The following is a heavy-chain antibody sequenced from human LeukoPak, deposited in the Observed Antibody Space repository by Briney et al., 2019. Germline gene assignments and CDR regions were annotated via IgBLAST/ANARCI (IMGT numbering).Heavy chain of an antibody. Sequence: PGGSLRLSCAASGFTFSRYGMHWVRQAPVKGLEYVSGISSDGGSTYYGDSVKGRFTISRDNSKNTVDLQMGSLRPEDMAVYYCAREERSLGFRTFDIWGQGTMVTLSS. J-gene: IGHJ3*02. V-gene: IGHV3-64*02. CDR3: AREERSLGFRTFDI. D-gene: IGHD1-14*01. CDR1: GFTFSRYG. CDR2: ISSDGGST.